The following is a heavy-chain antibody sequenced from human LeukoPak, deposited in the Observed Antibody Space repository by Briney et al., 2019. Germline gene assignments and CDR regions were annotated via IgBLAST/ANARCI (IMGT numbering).Heavy chain of an antibody. Sequence: GGSLRLSCAASGFTFSSYEMNWVRQAPGKGPEWVSYISSSGSTIYYADSVKGRFTISRDNSKNTLYLQMNSLRAEDTAVYYCASRYCSGGSCYLDYWGQGTLVTVSS. D-gene: IGHD2-15*01. CDR3: ASRYCSGGSCYLDY. V-gene: IGHV3-48*03. J-gene: IGHJ4*02. CDR1: GFTFSSYE. CDR2: ISSSGSTI.